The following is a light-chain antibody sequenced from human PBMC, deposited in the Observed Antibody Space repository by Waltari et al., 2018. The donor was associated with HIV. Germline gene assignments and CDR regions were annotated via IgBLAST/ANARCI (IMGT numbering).Light chain of an antibody. CDR1: STHGDDYKY. V-gene: IGLV2-14*01. CDR3: ASYISSSSPE. Sequence: QSALTQPASVSGSPGQSITISCTGTSTHGDDYKYVSWYQHHPGKAPKVIIYEDSHRPSGVSNRFSGSKSGNTASLTISGLQPEDEADYFCASYISSSSPEFGGGTKVTVL. J-gene: IGLJ3*02. CDR2: EDS.